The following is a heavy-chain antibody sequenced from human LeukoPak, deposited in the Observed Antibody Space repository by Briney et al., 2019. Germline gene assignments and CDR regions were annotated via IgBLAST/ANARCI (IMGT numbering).Heavy chain of an antibody. V-gene: IGHV3-30*14. CDR3: ARDVTMVRGVQDAFDI. CDR1: GFTFSSYA. CDR2: ISYDGSNK. Sequence: GGSLRLSCAASGFTFSSYAMHWVRQAPGKGLEWVAVISYDGSNKYYADSVKGRFTISRDNSKNTLYLQMNSLRAEDTAVYYCARDVTMVRGVQDAFDIRGQGTMVTVSS. J-gene: IGHJ3*02. D-gene: IGHD3-10*01.